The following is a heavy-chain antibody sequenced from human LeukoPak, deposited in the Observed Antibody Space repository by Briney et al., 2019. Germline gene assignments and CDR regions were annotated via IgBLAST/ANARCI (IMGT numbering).Heavy chain of an antibody. CDR3: ARGPSIAARYDAFDI. D-gene: IGHD6-6*01. Sequence: GGSLRLSCAASEFTFTSYELNWVRQAPGQGLEWVSYISSSGNTISYADSVKGRFTISRDNAKNSLYLQVISLRAEDTAVYYCARGPSIAARYDAFDIWGQGTMVTVSS. J-gene: IGHJ3*02. CDR1: EFTFTSYE. V-gene: IGHV3-48*03. CDR2: ISSSGNTI.